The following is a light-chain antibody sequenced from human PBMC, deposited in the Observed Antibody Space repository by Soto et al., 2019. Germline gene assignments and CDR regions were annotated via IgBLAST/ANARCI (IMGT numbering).Light chain of an antibody. CDR3: QQYSNSLYT. CDR2: KAS. V-gene: IGKV1-5*03. CDR1: QTINTW. J-gene: IGKJ2*01. Sequence: DIQMTQSPSTLSASVGDRVTITCRASQTINTWLAWYQQKPGKVPKLLMYKASTLESGVPSRFSGSGSGTEFTLTISSLQPDDFATYYCQQYSNSLYTFGQGTNLEIK.